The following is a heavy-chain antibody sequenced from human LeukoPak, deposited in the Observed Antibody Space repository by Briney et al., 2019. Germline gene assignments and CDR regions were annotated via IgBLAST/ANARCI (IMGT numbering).Heavy chain of an antibody. CDR3: AKDPGIVGATTGDDY. D-gene: IGHD1-26*01. J-gene: IGHJ4*02. Sequence: PGGSPRLSCAASGFTFSSYAMSWVRQAPGKGLEWVSAISGSGGSTYYADSVKGRFTISRDNSKNTLYLQMNSLRAEDTAVYYCAKDPGIVGATTGDDYWGQGTLVTVSS. CDR2: ISGSGGST. CDR1: GFTFSSYA. V-gene: IGHV3-23*01.